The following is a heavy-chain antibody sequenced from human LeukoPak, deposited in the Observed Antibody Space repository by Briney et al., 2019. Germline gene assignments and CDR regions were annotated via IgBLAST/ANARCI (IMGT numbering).Heavy chain of an antibody. V-gene: IGHV4-30-2*01. D-gene: IGHD1-26*01. CDR1: GGSISSGGYS. J-gene: IGHJ3*02. Sequence: SETLSLTCAVSGGSISSGGYSWRWIRQPPGKGLEWIGYIYHSGSTYYNPSLKSRVTISVDRSKNQFSLKLSSVTAADTAVYYCARAEGASWELRTNAFDIWGQGTMVTVSS. CDR2: IYHSGST. CDR3: ARAEGASWELRTNAFDI.